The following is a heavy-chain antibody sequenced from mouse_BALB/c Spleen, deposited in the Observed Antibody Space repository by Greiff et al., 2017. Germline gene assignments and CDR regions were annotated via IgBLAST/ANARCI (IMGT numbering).Heavy chain of an antibody. CDR2: IDPNSGGT. CDR3: TRCLTGLYWYFDV. Sequence: VQLQQSGAELVTPWASVKLSCKASGYTFTSYWMHWVKQTPGRGLEWIGRIDPNSGGTKYTEKFKSKATLTVDKPSSTAYMQLSSLTSEDSAVYYGTRCLTGLYWYFDVWGAGTTVTVSS. J-gene: IGHJ1*01. CDR1: GYTFTSYW. V-gene: IGHV1S36*02. D-gene: IGHD4-1*01.